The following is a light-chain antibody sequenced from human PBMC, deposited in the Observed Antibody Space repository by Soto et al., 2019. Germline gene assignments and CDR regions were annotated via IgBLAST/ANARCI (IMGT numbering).Light chain of an antibody. Sequence: EIAMTQSPATLSLSPGERATLSCRASQSVSSSYLAWYQQKPGQAPRLIIYDASTRATGIPARFSGSGSGTEFTLTISSLQSEDVAVYYCQQYNNWPLTFGGGTKVDI. CDR1: QSVSSSY. CDR3: QQYNNWPLT. V-gene: IGKV3-15*01. J-gene: IGKJ4*01. CDR2: DAS.